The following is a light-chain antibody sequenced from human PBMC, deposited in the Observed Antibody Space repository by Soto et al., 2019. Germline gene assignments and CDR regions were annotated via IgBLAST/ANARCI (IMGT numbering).Light chain of an antibody. V-gene: IGLV2-14*03. CDR3: SSHSGSSALVV. Sequence: QSALSQPASMSGSPGQSITISCTGTSSDVGGYNYVSWYRQYPGKAPKLIIYDVNDQPSEVSNRFCGSKSGNTASLTISGLQAEEEADYYCSSHSGSSALVVFGGGTKVTVL. J-gene: IGLJ2*01. CDR1: SSDVGGYNY. CDR2: DVN.